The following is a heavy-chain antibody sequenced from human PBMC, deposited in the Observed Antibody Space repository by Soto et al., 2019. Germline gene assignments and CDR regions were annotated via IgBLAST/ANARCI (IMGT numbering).Heavy chain of an antibody. CDR3: ARGLTYGDFDY. J-gene: IGHJ4*02. CDR2: LTAYDGKR. V-gene: IGHV1-18*01. Sequence: QVQMVQSGAEVKKTGASVKVSCKTSGYTFTTFGINWVRQATGQGLEWMGCLTAYDGKRNFAQKFQDRITMTMDISTSTGYMELSGLRSDDTAVYFCARGLTYGDFDYWGRGTQVAVSS. CDR1: GYTFTTFG. D-gene: IGHD3-10*01.